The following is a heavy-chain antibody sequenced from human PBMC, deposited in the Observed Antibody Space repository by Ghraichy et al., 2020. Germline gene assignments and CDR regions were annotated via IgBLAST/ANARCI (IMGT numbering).Heavy chain of an antibody. CDR1: GFTFSSYS. CDR2: IITSTNYI. D-gene: IGHD4-17*01. CDR3: ARGGDYFDY. J-gene: IGHJ4*02. V-gene: IGHV3-21*03. Sequence: LSLTCAASGFTFSSYSMNWVRQAPGKGLEWVSFIITSTNYIEYADSVKGRFTISRDNAKNSLHLQMNSLRAEDTAVYYCARGGDYFDYWGQGTLVTVSS.